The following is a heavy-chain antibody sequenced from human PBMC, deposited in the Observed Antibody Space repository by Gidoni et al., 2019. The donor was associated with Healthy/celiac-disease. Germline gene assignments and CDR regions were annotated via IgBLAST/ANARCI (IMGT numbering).Heavy chain of an antibody. CDR2: ISWNSGSI. Sequence: EVQLVESGGGLVQPGRSLRLSCAASGFTFDDSAMHWVRQAPGKGLEWVSGISWNSGSIGYADSVKGRFTISRDNAKNSLYLQMNSLRAEDTALYYCAKAPGPAYYYDSSGYGDWGQGTLVTVSS. V-gene: IGHV3-9*01. J-gene: IGHJ4*02. CDR1: GFTFDDSA. CDR3: AKAPGPAYYYDSSGYGD. D-gene: IGHD3-22*01.